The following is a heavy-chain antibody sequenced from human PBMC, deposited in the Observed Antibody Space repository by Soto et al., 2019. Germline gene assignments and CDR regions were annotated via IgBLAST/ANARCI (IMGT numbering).Heavy chain of an antibody. J-gene: IGHJ3*02. CDR3: TGAYYYDSSGYAFDI. CDR2: IRSKANSYAT. CDR1: VFTFSGSA. Sequence: GALRLTCAASVFTFSGSAMHWVRQASGKGLEWVGRIRSKANSYATAYAASVKGRFTISRDDSKNTAYLQMNSLKTEDTAVYYCTGAYYYDSSGYAFDIWGQGTMVTVPS. V-gene: IGHV3-73*01. D-gene: IGHD3-22*01.